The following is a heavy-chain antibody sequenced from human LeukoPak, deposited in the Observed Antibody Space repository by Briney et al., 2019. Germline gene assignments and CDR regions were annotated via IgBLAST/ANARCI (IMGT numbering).Heavy chain of an antibody. Sequence: GGSLRLSCAASGFTFSSYSMNWVRQAPGKGLEWVSSISSSSSYIYYADSVKGRFTISRDNAKNSLYLQMNSLRAEDTAVYYCARETGSGYSSGWYQEGWFDPWGQGTLVTVSS. CDR1: GFTFSSYS. V-gene: IGHV3-21*01. CDR2: ISSSSSYI. J-gene: IGHJ5*02. D-gene: IGHD6-19*01. CDR3: ARETGSGYSSGWYQEGWFDP.